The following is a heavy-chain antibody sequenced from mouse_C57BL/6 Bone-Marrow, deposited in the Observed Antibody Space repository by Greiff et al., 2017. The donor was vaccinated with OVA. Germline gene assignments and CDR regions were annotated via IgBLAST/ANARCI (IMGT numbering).Heavy chain of an antibody. D-gene: IGHD4-1*01. V-gene: IGHV1-59*01. Sequence: QVQLQQPGAELVRPGPSVKLSCKASGYTFTSYWLHWVKQRPGQGLEWIGVIDPSDSYTNYNQKFKGKATLTVATSSSPASMLLSSLTSEDSAVYYCARSSGTCYLDYWGQGTTLTVSS. J-gene: IGHJ2*01. CDR2: IDPSDSYT. CDR3: ARSSGTCYLDY. CDR1: GYTFTSYW.